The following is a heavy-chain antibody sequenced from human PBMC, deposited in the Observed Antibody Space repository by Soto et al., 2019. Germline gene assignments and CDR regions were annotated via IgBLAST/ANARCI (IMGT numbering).Heavy chain of an antibody. Sequence: EVQLVESGGGLVQPGGSLRLSCAASGFTFSSYWMHWVRQAPGKGLVWVSRINSDGSSTNYADSVKGRFTISRDNAKNPLYLQMNSLRGEDTAVYYCARDQTAGDWFDPWGQGTLVTVSS. D-gene: IGHD2-21*02. J-gene: IGHJ5*02. V-gene: IGHV3-74*01. CDR2: INSDGSST. CDR3: ARDQTAGDWFDP. CDR1: GFTFSSYW.